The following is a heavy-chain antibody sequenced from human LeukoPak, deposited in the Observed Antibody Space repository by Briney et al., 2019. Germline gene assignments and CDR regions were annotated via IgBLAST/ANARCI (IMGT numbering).Heavy chain of an antibody. CDR1: GFAFGSFA. CDR3: AKEMSRMLRGIIAPDF. CDR2: VSGSGAGT. J-gene: IGHJ4*02. D-gene: IGHD3-10*01. V-gene: IGHV3-23*01. Sequence: GGSLRLSCAASGFAFGSFAFNWVRQAPGKGLEWVSGVSGSGAGTFYADSVKGRFTISRDNSKNTLFLHLSSLRAEDTAVYYCAKEMSRMLRGIIAPDFWGQGSLVTVSS.